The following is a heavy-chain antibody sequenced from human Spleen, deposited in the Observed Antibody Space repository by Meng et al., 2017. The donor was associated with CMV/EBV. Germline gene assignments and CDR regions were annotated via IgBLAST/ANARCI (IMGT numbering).Heavy chain of an antibody. CDR2: ISSDGSNK. V-gene: IGHV3-30*19. Sequence: GGSLRLSCAASGFIFRSYGMHWVRQAPGKGLEWVTLISSDGSNKFYAASVRGRFTVSRDNIMHTLWLHMNSLRPEDTAVYYCARESGRTATFDYWGQGTLVTVSS. D-gene: IGHD1-26*01. CDR3: ARESGRTATFDY. J-gene: IGHJ4*02. CDR1: GFIFRSYG.